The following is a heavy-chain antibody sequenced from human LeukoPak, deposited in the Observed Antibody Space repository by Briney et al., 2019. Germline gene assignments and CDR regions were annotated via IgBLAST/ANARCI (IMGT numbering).Heavy chain of an antibody. V-gene: IGHV3-74*01. Sequence: GGSLRLSCAASGFTFSIYWMHWVRQAPGKGLVWVSHINSDGSITSYADSVKGRFTISRDNAKNTLYLQMNSLRAEDTAVYYCARDAVDTANAVWGQGTTVTVSS. CDR3: ARDAVDTANAV. J-gene: IGHJ6*02. CDR1: GFTFSIYW. D-gene: IGHD5-18*01. CDR2: INSDGSIT.